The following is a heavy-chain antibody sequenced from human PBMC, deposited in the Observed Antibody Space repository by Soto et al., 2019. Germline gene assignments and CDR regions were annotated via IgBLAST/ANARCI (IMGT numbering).Heavy chain of an antibody. Sequence: QLQLQVSGPGLVKPSETLSLTCTVSGGSISSSSYYWGWIRQPPGKGLEWIGSIYYSGSTYYNPSLKSRANIYVGTSKNQSYLNLRTVTATNTAVYYFTRQLVGYSVYDVMYCPYYMDVWSKGTTVTVSS. CDR1: GGSISSSSYY. J-gene: IGHJ6*03. V-gene: IGHV4-39*01. D-gene: IGHD5-12*01. CDR3: TRQLVGYSVYDVMYCPYYMDV. CDR2: IYYSGST.